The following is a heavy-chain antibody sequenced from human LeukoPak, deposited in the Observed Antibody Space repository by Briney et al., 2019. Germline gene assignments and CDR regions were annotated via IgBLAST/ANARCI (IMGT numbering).Heavy chain of an antibody. V-gene: IGHV4-59*01. Sequence: SETLSLTCTVSGGSINSYYWSWIRQPPGRGLEWVGSIHYSGSTSYNPSLRSRVTISVDKSKNQFFLKLSSVTATDTAVYYCARALDDYGVLNWFDPWGQGTLVTVSS. D-gene: IGHD4-17*01. CDR1: GGSINSYY. CDR3: ARALDDYGVLNWFDP. J-gene: IGHJ5*02. CDR2: IHYSGST.